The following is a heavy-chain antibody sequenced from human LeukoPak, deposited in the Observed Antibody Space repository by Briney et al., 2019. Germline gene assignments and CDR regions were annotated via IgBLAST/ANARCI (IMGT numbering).Heavy chain of an antibody. CDR1: GGSVNSYSYY. CDR2: IYYSGST. J-gene: IGHJ5*02. Sequence: PSEALSLTCTVSGGSVNSYSYYWSWIRQPPGKGLEWIGYIYYSGSTNYNPSLKGRVTISVDTSKNQFSLMLNSVTAADTAVYYCARRNGYINDWPNWFAPWGQGTLVTVSS. D-gene: IGHD6-19*01. V-gene: IGHV4-61*01. CDR3: ARRNGYINDWPNWFAP.